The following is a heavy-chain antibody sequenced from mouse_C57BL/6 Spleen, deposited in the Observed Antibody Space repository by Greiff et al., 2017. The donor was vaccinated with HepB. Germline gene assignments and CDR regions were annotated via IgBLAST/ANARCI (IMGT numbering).Heavy chain of an antibody. CDR2: INPNNGGT. D-gene: IGHD1-1*01. J-gene: IGHJ1*03. CDR1: GYTFTDYN. V-gene: IGHV1-18*01. CDR3: ARRGSYYGSSYWYFDV. Sequence: EVQLQQSGPELVKPGASVKIPCKASGYTFTDYNMDWVKQSHGKSLEWIGDINPNNGGTIYNQKFKGKATLTVDKSSSTAYMELRSLTSEDTAVYYCARRGSYYGSSYWYFDVWGTGTTVTVSS.